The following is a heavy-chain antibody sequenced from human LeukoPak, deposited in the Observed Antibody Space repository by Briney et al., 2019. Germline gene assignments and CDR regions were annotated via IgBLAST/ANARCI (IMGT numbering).Heavy chain of an antibody. Sequence: GWIRQPPGKALEWLALIYWDDDKRYSPSLKSRLTITKDTSKNQVVLTMTNMDPVDTATYYCAHFATVTTPFGYWGQGTLVTVSS. D-gene: IGHD4-17*01. CDR2: IYWDDDK. CDR3: AHFATVTTPFGY. V-gene: IGHV2-5*02. J-gene: IGHJ4*02.